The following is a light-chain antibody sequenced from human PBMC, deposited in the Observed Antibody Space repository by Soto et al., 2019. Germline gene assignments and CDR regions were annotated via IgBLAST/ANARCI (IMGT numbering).Light chain of an antibody. CDR1: SRNVGGYNY. CDR2: DVN. V-gene: IGLV2-11*01. CDR3: CSYAGSYTYV. Sequence: QSVLTQPRSVSGSPGQSVTISCTGTSRNVGGYNYVSWYQQHPGKAPKLMIYDVNKWPSGVPDRFSGSKSGNTASLTISGLQAEDEADYYCCSYAGSYTYVFGTGTKLTVL. J-gene: IGLJ1*01.